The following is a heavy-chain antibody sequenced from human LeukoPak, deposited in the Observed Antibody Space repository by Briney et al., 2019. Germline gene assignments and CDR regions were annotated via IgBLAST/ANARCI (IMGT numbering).Heavy chain of an antibody. D-gene: IGHD7-27*01. CDR1: GDTFTNYD. CDR3: ARGPPNWGFDY. J-gene: IGHJ4*02. V-gene: IGHV1-8*01. CDR2: MSPSSGHT. Sequence: ASVKVSCKASGDTFTNYDINRVRQATGQGLEWMGWMSPSSGHTGYAQKFQGRVTMTRSTSISTAYMELSSLRSEDTAVYYCARGPPNWGFDYWGQGTLVTVSS.